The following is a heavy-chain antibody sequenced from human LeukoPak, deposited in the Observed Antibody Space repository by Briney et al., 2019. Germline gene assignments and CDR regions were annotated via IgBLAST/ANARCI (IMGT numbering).Heavy chain of an antibody. CDR2: ISGSGGST. V-gene: IGHV3-23*01. CDR1: GFTFSSYA. J-gene: IGHJ4*02. CDR3: ARDYSNHGYLDY. D-gene: IGHD4-11*01. Sequence: PGGSLRLSCAASGFTFSSYAMSWVRQAPGKGLEWVSAISGSGGSTYYADSVKGRFTISRDNSENTVYLQMGSLRAEDMAVYYCARDYSNHGYLDYWGQGTLVSVSS.